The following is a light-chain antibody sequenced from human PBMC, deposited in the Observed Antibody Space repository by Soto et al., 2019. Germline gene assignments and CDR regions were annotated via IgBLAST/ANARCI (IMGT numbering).Light chain of an antibody. CDR3: AAWDDSRNGYV. Sequence: QSVLTQPPSASGTPGQRVTISCSGGSSNIGTNAVNWYQQLPGTAPKLLIYNNNQRPSGVPDRFSGSKSGTSASLAISGRQSEDEADYYCAAWDDSRNGYVFGTGTKVTVL. V-gene: IGLV1-44*01. J-gene: IGLJ1*01. CDR2: NNN. CDR1: SSNIGTNA.